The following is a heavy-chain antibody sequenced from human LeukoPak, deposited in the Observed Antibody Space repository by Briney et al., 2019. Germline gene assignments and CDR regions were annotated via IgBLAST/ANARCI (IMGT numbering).Heavy chain of an antibody. CDR3: AKDPPSAQRYYFDY. D-gene: IGHD3-16*01. Sequence: PGGSLRLSCAASGFTFSSYGMHWVRQAPGKGLEWVAFIRYDGSNKYYADSVKGRFTISRDNSKNTLYLQMNSLRAEDTAVYYCAKDPPSAQRYYFDYWGQGTLVTVSS. V-gene: IGHV3-30*02. CDR2: IRYDGSNK. CDR1: GFTFSSYG. J-gene: IGHJ4*02.